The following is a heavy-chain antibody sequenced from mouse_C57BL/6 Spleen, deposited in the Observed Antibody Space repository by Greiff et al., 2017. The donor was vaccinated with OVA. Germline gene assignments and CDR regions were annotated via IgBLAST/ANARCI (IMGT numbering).Heavy chain of an antibody. CDR1: GYTFPSYW. D-gene: IGHD2-10*02. CDR3: ARRRYGNYLAWFAY. Sequence: QVQLQQPGAELVKPGASVKMSCKASGYTFPSYWITWVKQRPGQGLEWIGDIYPGSGSTNYNEKFKSKATLTVDTSSSTAYMQLSSLTSEDSAVYYCARRRYGNYLAWFAYWGQGTLVTVSA. J-gene: IGHJ3*01. V-gene: IGHV1-55*01. CDR2: IYPGSGST.